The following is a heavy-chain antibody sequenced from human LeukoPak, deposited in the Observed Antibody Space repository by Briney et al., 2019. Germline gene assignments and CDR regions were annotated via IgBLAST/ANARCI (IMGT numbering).Heavy chain of an antibody. D-gene: IGHD2-15*01. J-gene: IGHJ4*02. V-gene: IGHV1-8*01. CDR2: MNPNSGNT. CDR1: GYTFTSYD. CDR3: ARGLMRLLRVCVY. Sequence: ASVKVSCKASGYTFTSYDINWVRQATGQGLEWMGWMNPNSGNTGYTQRFQGRVTMTRNTSISTAYMELSSLRSEDTAVYYCARGLMRLLRVCVYWGQGTLVTVSS.